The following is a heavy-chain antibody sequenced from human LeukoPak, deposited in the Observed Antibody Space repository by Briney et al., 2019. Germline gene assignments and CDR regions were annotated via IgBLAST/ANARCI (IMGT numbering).Heavy chain of an antibody. J-gene: IGHJ4*02. V-gene: IGHV3-48*03. D-gene: IGHD3-3*01. CDR2: IRSSGSTI. Sequence: PGGSLRLSCAASGFTFSSYEMNWVRQAPGKGLEWVSYIRSSGSTIYYADSVKGRFTISRDSSKNTLYLQMNSLRAEDTAVYYCAKPFGSGYYYYYWGQGTLVTVSS. CDR1: GFTFSSYE. CDR3: AKPFGSGYYYYY.